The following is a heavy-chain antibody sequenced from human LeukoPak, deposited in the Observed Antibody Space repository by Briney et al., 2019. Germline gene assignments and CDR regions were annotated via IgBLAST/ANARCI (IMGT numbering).Heavy chain of an antibody. CDR2: IKQDGSEK. V-gene: IGHV3-7*01. D-gene: IGHD3-3*02. CDR3: ARDGAFRIYDY. J-gene: IGHJ4*02. Sequence: GGSLRLSCAASGFTFSSYWMTWVRQAPGKGLEWVASIKQDGSEKYYVDSVKGRFTISRDNARNSLYLQMSSLRADDTAVYYCARDGAFRIYDYWGQGSLVTVYS. CDR1: GFTFSSYW.